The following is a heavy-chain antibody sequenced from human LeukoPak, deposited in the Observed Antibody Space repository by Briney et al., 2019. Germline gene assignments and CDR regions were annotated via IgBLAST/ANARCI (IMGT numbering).Heavy chain of an antibody. CDR2: INHSGST. D-gene: IGHD4-23*01. CDR1: GGSFSGYY. Sequence: SETLSLTCAVYGGSFSGYYWSWIRQPPGKGLEWIGEINHSGSTNYNPSLKSRVTISVDTSKNQFSLKLSSVTAADTAVYYCAREEYGGNSIDYWGQGTLVTVSS. V-gene: IGHV4-34*01. CDR3: AREEYGGNSIDY. J-gene: IGHJ4*02.